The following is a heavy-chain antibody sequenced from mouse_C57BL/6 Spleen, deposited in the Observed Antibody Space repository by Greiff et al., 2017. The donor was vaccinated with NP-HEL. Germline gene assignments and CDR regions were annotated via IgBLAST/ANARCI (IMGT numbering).Heavy chain of an antibody. CDR1: GYTFTSYW. V-gene: IGHV1-69*01. J-gene: IGHJ3*01. D-gene: IGHD2-12*01. CDR2: IDPSDSYT. CDR3: ARGEDYRIWFAY. Sequence: VQLQQPGAELVMPGASVKLSCKASGYTFTSYWMHWVKQRPGQGLEWIGEIDPSDSYTNYNQKFKGKSTLTVDKSSSTAYMQLSSLTSEDSAVYYCARGEDYRIWFAYWGQGTLVTVSA.